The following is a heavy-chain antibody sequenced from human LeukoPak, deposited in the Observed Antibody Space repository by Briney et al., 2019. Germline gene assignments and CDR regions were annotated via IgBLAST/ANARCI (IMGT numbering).Heavy chain of an antibody. CDR2: ISPNSGGT. CDR3: VRKSAARRTSELDY. D-gene: IGHD6-6*01. CDR1: GYTFTGYY. J-gene: IGHJ4*02. Sequence: ASVKVSCKPSGYTFTGYYMNWVRQAPGQGLEWMGWISPNSGGTNYAQEFQGRVTMTSDTSINTGYMELSSLKSDDTVVYYCVRKSAARRTSELDYWGQGSLVTVSS. V-gene: IGHV1-2*02.